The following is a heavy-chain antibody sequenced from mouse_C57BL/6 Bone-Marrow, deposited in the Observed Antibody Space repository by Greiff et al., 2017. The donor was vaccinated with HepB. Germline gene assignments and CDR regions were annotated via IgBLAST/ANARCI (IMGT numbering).Heavy chain of an antibody. CDR1: GFNIKDDY. CDR3: TTYYYGFDY. Sequence: EVHLVESGAELVRPGASVKLSCTASGFNIKDDYMHWVKQRPEQGLEWIGWIDPENGDTEYASKFQGKATITADTSSNTAYLQLSSLTSEDTAVYYCTTYYYGFDYWGQGTTLTVSS. CDR2: IDPENGDT. D-gene: IGHD1-1*01. J-gene: IGHJ2*01. V-gene: IGHV14-4*01.